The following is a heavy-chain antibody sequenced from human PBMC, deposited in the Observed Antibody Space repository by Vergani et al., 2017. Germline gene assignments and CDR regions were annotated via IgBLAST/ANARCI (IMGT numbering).Heavy chain of an antibody. J-gene: IGHJ4*02. CDR3: ARGSGYDDY. CDR2: ITSTGNYI. V-gene: IGHV3-21*04. Sequence: EVQLVESGGGLVTPGGSLRLSCAASGFTFSSYSMNWVRQAPGKGLEWVSSITSTGNYIYYADSVKGRFTISRDNAKNSLYLQMNSLRAEDTAVYYCARGSGYDDYWGQGTLVTVSS. D-gene: IGHD3-3*01. CDR1: GFTFSSYS.